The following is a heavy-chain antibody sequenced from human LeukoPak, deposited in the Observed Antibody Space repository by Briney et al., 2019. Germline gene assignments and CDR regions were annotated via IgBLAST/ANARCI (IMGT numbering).Heavy chain of an antibody. V-gene: IGHV3-33*01. CDR3: ASGTIPFTFGEIWSLDY. CDR2: IWYDGSKQ. CDR1: GIXFRSYG. D-gene: IGHD3-16*01. Sequence: PGGSLRLSCAASGIXFRSYGMHWVRQAPGKGLEWVALIWYDGSKQYYGDSVKGRFTISRDNSKNILYLEMHSLRAEDTAIYYCASGTIPFTFGEIWSLDYWGQGTLVTVSS. J-gene: IGHJ4*02.